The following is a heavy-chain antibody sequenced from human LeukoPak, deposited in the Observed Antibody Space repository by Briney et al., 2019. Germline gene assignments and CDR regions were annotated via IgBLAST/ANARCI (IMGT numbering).Heavy chain of an antibody. J-gene: IGHJ4*02. CDR3: AKSTAPCSRGSCYSALES. D-gene: IGHD2-15*01. CDR2: LNTDGAWI. Sequence: PGGSLRLSCAASGFTFRSYVMSWVRLAPGKGLEWVSGLNTDGAWIYYADSVKGRFTISRDNSENTLYLQMSSLRVEDTAIYYCAKSTAPCSRGSCYSALESWGQGTLVTVSS. V-gene: IGHV3-23*01. CDR1: GFTFRSYV.